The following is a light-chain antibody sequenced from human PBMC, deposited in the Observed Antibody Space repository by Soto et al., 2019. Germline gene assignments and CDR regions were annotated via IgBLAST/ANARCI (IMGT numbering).Light chain of an antibody. V-gene: IGKV3-11*01. Sequence: EIVLTQSPATLSLSPGGSATLSCRASQSVNINLAWYQQKPGRAPRLVIYDGSHRATDIPARFSGSGSGTDFTLTISYVEPEDSAVYYCQQRRKWPPDFGQGTRLEIK. J-gene: IGKJ5*01. CDR2: DGS. CDR3: QQRRKWPPD. CDR1: QSVNIN.